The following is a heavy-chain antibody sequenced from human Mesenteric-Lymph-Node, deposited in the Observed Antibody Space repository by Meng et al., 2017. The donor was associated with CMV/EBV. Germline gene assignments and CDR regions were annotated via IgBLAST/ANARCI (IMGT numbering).Heavy chain of an antibody. CDR1: GYTFTSYD. CDR3: ARHDGGSYDFWSGYYRTFDY. CDR2: MNPNSGNT. D-gene: IGHD3-3*01. V-gene: IGHV1-8*03. J-gene: IGHJ4*02. Sequence: ASVKVSCKASGYTFTSYDINWVRQATGQGLEWMGWMNPNSGNTGYAQKFQGRVTITRNTSISTAYLELSSLRSEDTAVYYCARHDGGSYDFWSGYYRTFDYWGQGTLVTVSS.